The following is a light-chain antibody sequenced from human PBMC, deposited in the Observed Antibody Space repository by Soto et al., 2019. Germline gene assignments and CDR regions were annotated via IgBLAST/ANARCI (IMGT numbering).Light chain of an antibody. J-gene: IGKJ1*01. CDR3: QQYGSSPGT. CDR2: GAS. CDR1: QSVSSSY. Sequence: EIVLTQSPGTLSLTPGERATLSCRASQSVSSSYFAWYQQKPGQAPRLLIYGASSRATGIPDRFSGSGSGTDFTLTISSLEPEDFAVYYCQQYGSSPGTFGQGTKVDIK. V-gene: IGKV3-20*01.